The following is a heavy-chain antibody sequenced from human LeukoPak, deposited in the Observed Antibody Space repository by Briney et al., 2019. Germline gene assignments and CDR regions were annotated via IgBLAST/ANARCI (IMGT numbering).Heavy chain of an antibody. V-gene: IGHV4-38-2*01. CDR3: ARGVTYYDFWSGYYRALNFDY. D-gene: IGHD3-3*01. CDR1: GYSISSGYY. J-gene: IGHJ4*02. Sequence: PSETLSLTCAVSGYSISSGYYCGWIRQPPGKGLEWIGSIYHSGSTYYNPSLKSRVTISVDTSKNQFSLKLSSVTAADTAVYYCARGVTYYDFWSGYYRALNFDYWGQGTLVTVSS. CDR2: IYHSGST.